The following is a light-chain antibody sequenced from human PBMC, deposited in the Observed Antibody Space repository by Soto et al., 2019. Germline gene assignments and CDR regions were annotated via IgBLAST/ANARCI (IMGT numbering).Light chain of an antibody. CDR1: QSVSNNY. CDR3: QQYGSSGT. V-gene: IGKV3-20*01. CDR2: GAS. Sequence: EILMTQSPATLSVSTGERATLSCRASQSVSNNYLAWYQQKPGQAPRLLIYGASNRATGIPDRFSGSGSGTDFTLTISRLEPEDFAVYYCQQYGSSGTFGQGTKVDIK. J-gene: IGKJ1*01.